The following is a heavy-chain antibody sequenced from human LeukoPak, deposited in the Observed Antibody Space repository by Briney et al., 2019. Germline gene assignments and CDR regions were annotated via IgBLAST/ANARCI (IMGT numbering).Heavy chain of an antibody. CDR2: IYYSGST. CDR3: ARELYYDFWSPFSSPRYYYMDV. J-gene: IGHJ6*03. Sequence: PSETLSLTCTVSGGSISSYYWSWIRQPPGKGLEWIGYIYYSGSTNYNPSLKSRVTISVDTSKNQFSLKLSSVTAADTAVYYCARELYYDFWSPFSSPRYYYMDVWGKGTTVTVSS. V-gene: IGHV4-59*01. D-gene: IGHD3-3*01. CDR1: GGSISSYY.